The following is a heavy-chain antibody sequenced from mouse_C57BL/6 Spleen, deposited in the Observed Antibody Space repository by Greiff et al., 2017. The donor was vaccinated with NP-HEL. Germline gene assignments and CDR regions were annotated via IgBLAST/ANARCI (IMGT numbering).Heavy chain of an antibody. CDR2: ISSGGSYT. Sequence: EVMLVESGGDLVKPGGSLKLSCAASGFTFSSYGMSWVRQTPDKRLEWVATISSGGSYTYYPDSVKGRFTISRDNAKNTLYLQMSSLKSEDTAMYYCARHETTVVATFDYWGQGTTLTVSS. CDR1: GFTFSSYG. D-gene: IGHD1-1*01. CDR3: ARHETTVVATFDY. J-gene: IGHJ2*01. V-gene: IGHV5-6*01.